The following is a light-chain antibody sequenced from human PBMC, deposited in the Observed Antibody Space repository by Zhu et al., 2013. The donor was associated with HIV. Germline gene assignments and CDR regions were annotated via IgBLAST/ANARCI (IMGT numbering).Light chain of an antibody. CDR2: DND. V-gene: IGLV1-51*01. CDR3: ATWDASASAVI. Sequence: QSLLTQPPSVSAAPGQTVTISCSGTYSNVGHSLVSWYQHLPGVAPRLVIFDNDKRPSRIPDRFSGFKSGTSATLAITGLQTADEAIYYCATWDASASAVIFGGGTLLTAL. CDR1: YSNVGHSL. J-gene: IGLJ2*01.